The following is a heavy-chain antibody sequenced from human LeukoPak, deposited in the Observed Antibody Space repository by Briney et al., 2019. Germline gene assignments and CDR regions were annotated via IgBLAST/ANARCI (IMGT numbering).Heavy chain of an antibody. Sequence: PGGSLRLSCAASGFSFNNYAMTWVRQAPGKGLEWVSSISTTTGTTYYADSVKSRFTISRDNSKDTVYLQMNSLRAEDTALYYCAKAARQWLEVVYLDYWGQGTPVSVSS. J-gene: IGHJ4*02. CDR2: ISTTTGTT. D-gene: IGHD6-19*01. CDR1: GFSFNNYA. V-gene: IGHV3-23*01. CDR3: AKAARQWLEVVYLDY.